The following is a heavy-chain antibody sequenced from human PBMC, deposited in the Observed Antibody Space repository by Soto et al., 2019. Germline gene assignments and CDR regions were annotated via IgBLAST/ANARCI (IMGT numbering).Heavy chain of an antibody. CDR1: GGTFSTYP. J-gene: IGHJ5*02. Sequence: QVQLVQSGAEVRMPGSSVKVSCKASGGTFSTYPINWVRQAPGQGLEWMGGIIPLFGTTNYAQKFQGRVTITAAESTRTGYMELSSLRAEDAAVYYCARGATHGSSLYFLFDPWGQGTLVTFFS. V-gene: IGHV1-69*01. CDR2: IIPLFGTT. CDR3: ARGATHGSSLYFLFDP. D-gene: IGHD6-13*01.